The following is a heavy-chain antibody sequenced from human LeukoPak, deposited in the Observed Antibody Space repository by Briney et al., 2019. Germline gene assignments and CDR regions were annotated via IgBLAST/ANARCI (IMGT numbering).Heavy chain of an antibody. J-gene: IGHJ6*03. V-gene: IGHV1-69*01. Sequence: SVKVSCKASGGTFSSYAISLVRQAPGQGLEWMGGIIPIFGAANYAQKFQGRVTITADESTSTAYMELSSLRSEDTAVYYCARDPYDFWSGSYYYMDVWGKGTTVTVSS. CDR1: GGTFSSYA. D-gene: IGHD3-3*01. CDR2: IIPIFGAA. CDR3: ARDPYDFWSGSYYYMDV.